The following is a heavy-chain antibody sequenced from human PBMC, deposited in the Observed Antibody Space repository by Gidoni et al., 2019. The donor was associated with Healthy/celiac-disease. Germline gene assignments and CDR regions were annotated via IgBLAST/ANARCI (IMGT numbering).Heavy chain of an antibody. CDR1: GFTFSCSG. CDR3: AKQGRGYCGGDCLL. V-gene: IGHV3-30*02. Sequence: QVQLVESGGGVVQPGGSLRLPWAASGFTFSCSGMHWVRQAPGKGLEWVAFIRYDGSNKYYADSVEGRFTISRDNSKNTLYLQMNSLRAEDTAVYYCAKQGRGYCGGDCLLWGQGTLVTVSS. D-gene: IGHD2-21*02. CDR2: IRYDGSNK. J-gene: IGHJ4*02.